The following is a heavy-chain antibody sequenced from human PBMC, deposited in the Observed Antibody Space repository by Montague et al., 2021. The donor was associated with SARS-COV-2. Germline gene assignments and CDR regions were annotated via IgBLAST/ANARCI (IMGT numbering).Heavy chain of an antibody. CDR2: IYYSGST. J-gene: IGHJ3*02. Sequence: SETLSLTCTVSGGSISSYYWSWIRQPPGKGLEWIGYIYYSGSTNXNPSLKSRVTISVDTSKNQFSLKLSSVTAADTAVYSCARGSGWMGNAFDIWGQGTMVTVPP. D-gene: IGHD6-19*01. V-gene: IGHV4-59*01. CDR1: GGSISSYY. CDR3: ARGSGWMGNAFDI.